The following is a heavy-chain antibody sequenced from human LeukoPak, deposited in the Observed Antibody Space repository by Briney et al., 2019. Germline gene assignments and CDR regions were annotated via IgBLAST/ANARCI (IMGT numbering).Heavy chain of an antibody. Sequence: GGSLRLSCAASGFTFSSYAMSWVRQAPGKGLEWVSAISGSGGSTYSADSVKGRFTISRDNSKNTLYLQMNSLRAEDTAVYYCAKDSSASTGSGYGYYFDYWGQGTLVTVSS. D-gene: IGHD6-19*01. CDR1: GFTFSSYA. J-gene: IGHJ4*02. CDR3: AKDSSASTGSGYGYYFDY. CDR2: ISGSGGST. V-gene: IGHV3-23*01.